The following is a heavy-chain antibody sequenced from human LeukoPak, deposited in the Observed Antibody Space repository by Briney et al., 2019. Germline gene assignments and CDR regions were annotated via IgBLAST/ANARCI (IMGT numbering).Heavy chain of an antibody. V-gene: IGHV3-74*01. Sequence: PGGSLRLSCAASGFTFRTYWVNWVRQAPGKGLVWVSRIESDGSSTSYADSVKGRFTISRDNAKNTLYLQMSSLRAEDTAMYFCARVGGRGLIGGDCWGQGTLVTVSS. D-gene: IGHD3-10*01. CDR2: IESDGSST. CDR3: ARVGGRGLIGGDC. CDR1: GFTFRTYW. J-gene: IGHJ4*02.